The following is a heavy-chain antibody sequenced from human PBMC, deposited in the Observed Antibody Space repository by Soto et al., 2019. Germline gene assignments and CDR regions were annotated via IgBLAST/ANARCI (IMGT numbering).Heavy chain of an antibody. V-gene: IGHV1-3*01. CDR3: ARAPYDFWSGFPNWFDP. CDR2: INPDNGNT. J-gene: IGHJ5*02. CDR1: GYTFTSYA. Sequence: ASVQVSCKASGYTFTSYALHWVRQAPGQNLIWLGWINPDNGNTKYSHSFQGRVAITRDTSARTDYMELTSLTTEDTSVYYCARAPYDFWSGFPNWFDPWGQGTPVTVS. D-gene: IGHD3-3*01.